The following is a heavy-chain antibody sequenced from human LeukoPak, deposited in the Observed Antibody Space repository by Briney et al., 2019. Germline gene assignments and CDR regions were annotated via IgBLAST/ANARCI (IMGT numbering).Heavy chain of an antibody. D-gene: IGHD3-22*01. V-gene: IGHV5-51*01. CDR3: ARRGGSGYYPYYYYYGMDV. CDR1: GYSFTSYW. J-gene: IGHJ6*02. CDR2: IYPGDSDT. Sequence: GESLKISCKGSGYSFTSYWIGWVRQMPGKGLEWMGIIYPGDSDTRYSPSFQGQITISADKSISTAYLQWSSLKASDTAMYYCARRGGSGYYPYYYYYGMDVWGRGTTVTVSS.